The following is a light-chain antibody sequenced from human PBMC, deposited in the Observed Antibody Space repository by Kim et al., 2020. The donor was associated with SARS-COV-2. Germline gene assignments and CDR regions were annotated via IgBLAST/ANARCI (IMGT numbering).Light chain of an antibody. CDR3: QQYNNWPPWT. CDR2: GAS. J-gene: IGKJ1*01. V-gene: IGKV3-15*01. CDR1: QSVSSN. Sequence: PGERAPRSCRASQSVSSNLAWYQQKPGQAPRLLIYGASTRATGIPARFSGSGSGTEFTLTISSLQSEDFAVYYCQQYNNWPPWTFGQGTKVDIK.